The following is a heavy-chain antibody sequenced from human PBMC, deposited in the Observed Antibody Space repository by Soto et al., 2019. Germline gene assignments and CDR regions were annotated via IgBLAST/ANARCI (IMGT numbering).Heavy chain of an antibody. CDR1: GDTLSYLS. CDR3: AAAYCNGGSCCSAWNRGFDP. D-gene: IGHD2-15*01. J-gene: IGHJ5*02. V-gene: IGHV1-24*01. Sequence: GASVKVSCKVSGDTLSYLSMHWVRQAPGKGLEWMGGFDTEHSETIYAQKFQGRLTITEDTSTDTAYMVLSSLRSEDTAVYFCAAAYCNGGSCCSAWNRGFDPCG. CDR2: FDTEHSET.